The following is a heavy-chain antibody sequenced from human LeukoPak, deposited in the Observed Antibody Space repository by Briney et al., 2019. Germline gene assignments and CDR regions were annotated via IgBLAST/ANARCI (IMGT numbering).Heavy chain of an antibody. CDR3: ARGRAAAGTPPYYFDY. Sequence: GGSLRLSCAASGFTFSSYSMNWVRQAPGKGLEWVSYISSSSSTIYYADSVKGRFTISRDNAKNSLYLQMNSLRAEDTAVYHCARGRAAAGTPPYYFDYWGQGTLVTVSS. CDR2: ISSSSSTI. V-gene: IGHV3-48*01. CDR1: GFTFSSYS. D-gene: IGHD6-13*01. J-gene: IGHJ4*02.